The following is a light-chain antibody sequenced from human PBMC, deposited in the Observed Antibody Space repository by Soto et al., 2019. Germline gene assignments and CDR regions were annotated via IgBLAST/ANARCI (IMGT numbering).Light chain of an antibody. V-gene: IGKV1-9*01. Sequence: ILFTQSPYPLSASVGDRVTLTCRASQGIDTSLAWYQQKPGKAPKLLIYAASNFQSGVPSRFSGSGSGTHFTLTISSLQPEDFATYYCQQLHGYPITFGQGTRLEIK. J-gene: IGKJ5*01. CDR2: AAS. CDR1: QGIDTS. CDR3: QQLHGYPIT.